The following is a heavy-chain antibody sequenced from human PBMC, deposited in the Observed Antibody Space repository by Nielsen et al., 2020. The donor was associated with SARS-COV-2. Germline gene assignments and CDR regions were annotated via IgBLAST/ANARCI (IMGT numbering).Heavy chain of an antibody. V-gene: IGHV3-9*01. D-gene: IGHD6-13*01. CDR2: ISWNSGSI. CDR1: GFTFSTYG. CDR3: ACIAAAEYWYFDL. Sequence: GGSLRLSCAASGFTFSTYGMHWVRQAPGKGLEWVSGISWNSGSIGYADSVKGRFTISRDNAKNSLYLQMNSLRAEDTALYYCACIAAAEYWYFDLWGRGTLVTVSS. J-gene: IGHJ2*01.